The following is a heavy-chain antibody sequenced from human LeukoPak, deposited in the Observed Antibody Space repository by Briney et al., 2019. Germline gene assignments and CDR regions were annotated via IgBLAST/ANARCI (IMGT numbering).Heavy chain of an antibody. Sequence: PSETLSLTCTVSGGSISSSNYYWGWIRQPPGKGLEWVSYISSSSSTIYYADSVKGRFTISRDNAKNSLYLQMNSLRAEDTAVYHCARDLRYGDLDYWGQGTLVTVSS. CDR3: ARDLRYGDLDY. D-gene: IGHD4-17*01. V-gene: IGHV3-48*01. CDR2: ISSSSSTI. CDR1: GGSISSSNYY. J-gene: IGHJ4*02.